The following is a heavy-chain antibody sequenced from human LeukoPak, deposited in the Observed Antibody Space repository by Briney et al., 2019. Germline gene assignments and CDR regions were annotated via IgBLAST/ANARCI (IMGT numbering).Heavy chain of an antibody. CDR3: ARFDVDTAMLSAFDI. Sequence: PSETLSLTCAVYGGSFSGYYWSWIRQPPGKGLEWIGEINHSGSTNYNPSLKSRVTISVDTSKNQFSLKLSSLTAADTAVYYCARFDVDTAMLSAFDIWGQGTMVTVSS. J-gene: IGHJ3*02. CDR1: GGSFSGYY. D-gene: IGHD5-18*01. CDR2: INHSGST. V-gene: IGHV4-34*01.